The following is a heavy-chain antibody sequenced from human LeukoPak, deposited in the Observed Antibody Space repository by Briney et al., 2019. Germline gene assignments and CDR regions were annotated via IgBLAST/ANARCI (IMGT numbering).Heavy chain of an antibody. J-gene: IGHJ4*02. V-gene: IGHV3-23*01. CDR1: GFTMSHYG. Sequence: GGSLRPSCAASGFTMSHYGVSWVRQAPGKGLEWISGIRSAVETTHYADSVKGRFIISRDNSKNALSLQLNSLRPEDTALYYCAKHFCTGLDCSLFDSWGQGTLVTVSS. D-gene: IGHD3/OR15-3a*01. CDR3: AKHFCTGLDCSLFDS. CDR2: IRSAVETT.